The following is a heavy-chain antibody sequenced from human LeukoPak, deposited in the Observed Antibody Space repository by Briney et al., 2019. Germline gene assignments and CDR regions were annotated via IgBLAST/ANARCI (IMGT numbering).Heavy chain of an antibody. J-gene: IGHJ4*02. CDR1: GFTFSSYA. Sequence: GGSLRLSCAASGFTFSSYAMSWVRQAPGKGLEWVSAISGSGGSTYYADSVKGWFTISRDNSKNTLYLQMNSLRAEDTAVYYCAKAGYSGYDYFDYWGQGTLVTVSS. D-gene: IGHD5-12*01. V-gene: IGHV3-23*01. CDR2: ISGSGGST. CDR3: AKAGYSGYDYFDY.